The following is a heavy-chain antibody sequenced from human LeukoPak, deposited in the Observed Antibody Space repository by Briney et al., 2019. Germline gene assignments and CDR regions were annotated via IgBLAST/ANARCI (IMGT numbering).Heavy chain of an antibody. CDR2: INGGNGDA. CDR3: ARVPLHDSSGHYYPH. V-gene: IGHV1-3*01. J-gene: IGHJ1*01. Sequence: ASVKVSCKTSGYTFTDYGMHWVRQAPGQRLEWMGWINGGNGDAKYSQNFQGRVTITRDTSASTAYMELSSLRSEDTAVYYCARVPLHDSSGHYYPHWGQGTLVIVSS. D-gene: IGHD3-22*01. CDR1: GYTFTDYG.